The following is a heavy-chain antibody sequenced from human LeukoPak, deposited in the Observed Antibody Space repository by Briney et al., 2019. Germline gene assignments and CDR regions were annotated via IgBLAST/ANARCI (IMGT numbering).Heavy chain of an antibody. CDR1: GGTFSSYA. V-gene: IGHV1-69*13. Sequence: ASVKVSCKASGGTFSSYAISWVRQAPGQRLEWMGGISPIFGTANYAQKFQGRVTLTADASTSTAYVGLSSLRSEDTAVYYCARVVVPAAMEGEGYMDVWGKGTTVTISS. CDR2: ISPIFGTA. J-gene: IGHJ6*03. D-gene: IGHD2-2*01. CDR3: ARVVVPAAMEGEGYMDV.